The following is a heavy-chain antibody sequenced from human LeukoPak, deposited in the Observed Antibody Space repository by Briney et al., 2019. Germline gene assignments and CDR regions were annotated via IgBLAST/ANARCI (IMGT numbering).Heavy chain of an antibody. CDR1: GFTFSNAW. D-gene: IGHD3-22*01. CDR2: VKKKSDGGTT. V-gene: IGHV3-15*01. CDR3: TTVGLSGYYDSRGYYYFDY. J-gene: IGHJ4*02. Sequence: GGSPRLSCAASGFTFSNAWMSWVRQAPGKGLEGIGRVKKKSDGGTTDYAAPMKGRFTISRDDSKNTLYLQMNSLTTEDTAVYYCTTVGLSGYYDSRGYYYFDYWGQGTLVTVSS.